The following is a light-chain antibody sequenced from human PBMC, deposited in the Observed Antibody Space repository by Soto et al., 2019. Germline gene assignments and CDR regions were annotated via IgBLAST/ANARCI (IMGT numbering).Light chain of an antibody. V-gene: IGKV3-20*01. J-gene: IGKJ1*01. CDR2: GAS. Sequence: EIVLTQSPGTLSLSPGERATLSCRASQSVGSSLSWYQQKPGQAPRLLFYGASNRATAIPDRFSGSGFGTDFTLTITRLEPEDFAVYYCQQYGDSPQTFGPGTKWISN. CDR3: QQYGDSPQT. CDR1: QSVGSS.